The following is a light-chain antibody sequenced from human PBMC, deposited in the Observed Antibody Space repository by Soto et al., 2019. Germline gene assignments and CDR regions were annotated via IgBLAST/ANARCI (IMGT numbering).Light chain of an antibody. Sequence: EIVLTQSPATLSLSPGERATLSCRASESVNNYLAWYQQKPGQAPRLLIYETSNRATGIPARFGGSGSGTDFTLTISSLEPEDFAVYYCQLRGTWPPYIFGQGTRLGIK. V-gene: IGKV3-11*01. CDR2: ETS. CDR3: QLRGTWPPYI. CDR1: ESVNNY. J-gene: IGKJ2*01.